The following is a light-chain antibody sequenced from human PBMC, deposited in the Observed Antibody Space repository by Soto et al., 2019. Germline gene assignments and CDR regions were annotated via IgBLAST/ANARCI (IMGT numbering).Light chain of an antibody. Sequence: QSVLTQPASVSGSPGQSITISCTGTSSDVGGYNYVSWYQQHPGKAPKLMIYDVSNRPSGVSNRFSGSKSGNTASLTISGLQAEDEADYYCSSYTSSSTPLFGGGTQLT. CDR1: SSDVGGYNY. CDR3: SSYTSSSTPL. J-gene: IGLJ2*01. V-gene: IGLV2-14*01. CDR2: DVS.